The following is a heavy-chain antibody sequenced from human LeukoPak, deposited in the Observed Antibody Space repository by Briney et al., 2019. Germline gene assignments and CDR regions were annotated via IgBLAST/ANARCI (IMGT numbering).Heavy chain of an antibody. V-gene: IGHV1-24*01. D-gene: IGHD3-22*01. Sequence: ASVKVSCKVSGYTLTELSMHWVRQAPGKGLEWMGGFDPEDGETIYAQKFQGRVTITADESTSTAYMELSSLRSEDTAVYYCARDTSYDSSGYYQYWGQGTLVTVSS. CDR3: ARDTSYDSSGYYQY. J-gene: IGHJ4*02. CDR1: GYTLTELS. CDR2: FDPEDGET.